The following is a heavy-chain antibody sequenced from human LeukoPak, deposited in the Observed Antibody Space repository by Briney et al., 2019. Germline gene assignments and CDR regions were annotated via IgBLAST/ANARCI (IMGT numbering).Heavy chain of an antibody. CDR1: GFTFSSYG. D-gene: IGHD4-17*01. J-gene: IGHJ3*02. Sequence: GGSLRLSCAAAGFTFSSYGMHWVRQAPGKGLEWVAVIWYDGSNKYYADSVKGRFTISRDNSKNTLYLQMNSLRAEDTAVYYCAKMTGYGNVNDAFDIWGQGTMVTVSS. CDR2: IWYDGSNK. CDR3: AKMTGYGNVNDAFDI. V-gene: IGHV3-33*06.